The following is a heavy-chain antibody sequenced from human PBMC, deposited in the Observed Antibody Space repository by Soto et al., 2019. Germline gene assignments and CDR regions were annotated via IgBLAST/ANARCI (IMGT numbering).Heavy chain of an antibody. Sequence: QVQLVESGGGVVQPGGSLRLSCAASLFTFSSYAIHWVRQAPGRGLEWVAIISYDGSTTYYAKSVKGRFTISRDNSKNMLYLQMNSLRNDDTAVYYCARDVFIAASGSAWFDPWGQGTLVIVSS. J-gene: IGHJ5*02. CDR2: ISYDGSTT. CDR3: ARDVFIAASGSAWFDP. CDR1: LFTFSSYA. D-gene: IGHD6-13*01. V-gene: IGHV3-30-3*01.